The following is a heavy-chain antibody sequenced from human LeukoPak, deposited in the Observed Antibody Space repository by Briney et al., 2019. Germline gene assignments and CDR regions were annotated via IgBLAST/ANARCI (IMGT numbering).Heavy chain of an antibody. J-gene: IGHJ4*02. Sequence: GASVKVSCKASGYTFTNYVVHWVRQAPGQRLEWMGWINAGNGNTKYSQKFQGRVTITRDTSANTAYMELSSLRSEDTDVYYCARHERDFDYWGQGTLVTVSS. CDR1: GYTFTNYV. D-gene: IGHD1-1*01. CDR3: ARHERDFDY. V-gene: IGHV1-3*01. CDR2: INAGNGNT.